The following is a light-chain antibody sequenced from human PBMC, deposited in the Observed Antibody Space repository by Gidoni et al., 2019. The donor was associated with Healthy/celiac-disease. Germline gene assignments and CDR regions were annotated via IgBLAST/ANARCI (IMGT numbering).Light chain of an antibody. CDR1: QSVSSSY. Sequence: EIVLTQSPGTLSLSPGERATLSCRASQSVSSSYLAWYQQKPGQAPRLLIYGASYRATGIPDRFSGSGSGTDFTLTISRLEPEDFAVYYCQQYGSSPPNTFGQGTRLEIK. CDR2: GAS. V-gene: IGKV3-20*01. J-gene: IGKJ5*01. CDR3: QQYGSSPPNT.